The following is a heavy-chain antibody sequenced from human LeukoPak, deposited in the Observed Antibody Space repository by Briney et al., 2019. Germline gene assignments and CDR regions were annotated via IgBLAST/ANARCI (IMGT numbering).Heavy chain of an antibody. Sequence: GGYLILSCAAPGFTFSGSARHWVRQASGKGLEWVGRIRSKANSYATAYAASVKGRFTISRDDSKNTAYLQMNSLKTEDTAVYYCTSPATSYYYDSSGFNDYWGQGTLVTVSS. J-gene: IGHJ4*02. CDR3: TSPATSYYYDSSGFNDY. CDR1: GFTFSGSA. D-gene: IGHD3-22*01. V-gene: IGHV3-73*01. CDR2: IRSKANSYAT.